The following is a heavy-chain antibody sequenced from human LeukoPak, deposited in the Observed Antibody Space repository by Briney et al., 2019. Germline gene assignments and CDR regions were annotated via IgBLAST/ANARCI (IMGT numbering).Heavy chain of an antibody. CDR3: ARPGTYCSGYGSCFPFEY. CDR1: GFIVSSNY. V-gene: IGHV3-66*01. D-gene: IGHD2-15*01. Sequence: GGSLRLSCAASGFIVSSNYMSWVRQAPGKGLEWVSVIYSDGNTYNADSVKGRFTISRDNAKNTLYLQMDSLRAEDTAVHYCARPGTYCSGYGSCFPFEYWGQGSLVIVSS. J-gene: IGHJ4*02. CDR2: IYSDGNT.